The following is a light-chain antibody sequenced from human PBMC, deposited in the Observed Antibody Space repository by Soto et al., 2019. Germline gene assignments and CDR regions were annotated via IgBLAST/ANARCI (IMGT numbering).Light chain of an antibody. CDR3: SSYTSSSTPYV. V-gene: IGLV2-14*01. CDR1: SSDVGGYNY. J-gene: IGLJ3*02. CDR2: EVS. Sequence: QPVLTQPASVSGSPGQSITISCTGTSSDVGGYNYVSWYQQHPGKAPKLMIYEVSNRPSGVSNRFSGSKSGNTASLTISGLQAEDEADYYCSSYTSSSTPYVFGGGTKVTVL.